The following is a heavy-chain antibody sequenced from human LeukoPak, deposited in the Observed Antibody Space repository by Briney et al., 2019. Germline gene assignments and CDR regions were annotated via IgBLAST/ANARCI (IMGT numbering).Heavy chain of an antibody. J-gene: IGHJ4*02. CDR2: IYYSGST. Sequence: PSETLSLTCTVSGGSISSSSYYWGWIRQPPGKGLEWIGSIYYSGSTYYNPSLKSRVTLSIDTSKNQFSLKLSSVTAADTAFYYCARSDPLSSGYWGQGTLVTVSS. CDR3: ARSDPLSSGY. D-gene: IGHD3-10*01. V-gene: IGHV4-39*07. CDR1: GGSISSSSYY.